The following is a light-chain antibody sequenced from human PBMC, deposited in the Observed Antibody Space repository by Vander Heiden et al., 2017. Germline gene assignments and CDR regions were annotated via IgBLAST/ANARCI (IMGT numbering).Light chain of an antibody. CDR1: QSVSDK. V-gene: IGKV3-15*01. Sequence: EIVITQSPATLSVSPGERATLPCRASQSVSDKLAWYQQKPGQAPRLLIYGASTRATGIPARFSGSGSGTEFTLTISSLQSEDFAVYYCQQYNKWPPMFGQGTKVEIK. CDR3: QQYNKWPPM. CDR2: GAS. J-gene: IGKJ1*01.